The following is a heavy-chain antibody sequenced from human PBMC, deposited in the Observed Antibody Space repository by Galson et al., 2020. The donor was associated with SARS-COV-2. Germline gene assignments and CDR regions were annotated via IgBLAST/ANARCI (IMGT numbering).Heavy chain of an antibody. CDR3: ARATVGDYPLYDYYGMDV. Sequence: ASVKVSCKASGYTFTSYDINWVRQATGQGLEWMGWMNPNSGNTGYAQKFQGRVTMTRNTSISTAYMELSSLRSEDTAVYYCARATVGDYPLYDYYGMDVWGQGTTVTVSS. J-gene: IGHJ6*02. V-gene: IGHV1-8*01. D-gene: IGHD4-17*01. CDR2: MNPNSGNT. CDR1: GYTFTSYD.